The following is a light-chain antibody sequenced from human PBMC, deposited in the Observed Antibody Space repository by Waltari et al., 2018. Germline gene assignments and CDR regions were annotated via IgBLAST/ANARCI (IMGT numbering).Light chain of an antibody. V-gene: IGKV1-39*01. Sequence: DIQMTQSPSSLSASVGDTVTVTCRASQNIRTYLNGYQQKTAKAPKLLIYGASTLQRGVPSRFRGSASGTEFTLTVTNLQPDDFATYFCQQSFSSPWTFGQGTTVNI. CDR2: GAS. J-gene: IGKJ1*01. CDR3: QQSFSSPWT. CDR1: QNIRTY.